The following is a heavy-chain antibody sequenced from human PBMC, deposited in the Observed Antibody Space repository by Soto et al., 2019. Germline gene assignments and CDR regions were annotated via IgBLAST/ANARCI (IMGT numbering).Heavy chain of an antibody. Sequence: QVQLQQWGAGLLKPSETLSLTCAVYGGSFSGYYWSWILHPPGQRLEWIGEINQSGSTNYNPSLKSRVTISVDTSQNQLSQKLGSVTAADKAFYYCARGPGLLRWFRGVIYAVDILGQGTMVTVSS. CDR3: ARGPGLLRWFRGVIYAVDI. D-gene: IGHD3-10*01. CDR2: INQSGST. CDR1: GGSFSGYY. V-gene: IGHV4-34*01. J-gene: IGHJ3*02.